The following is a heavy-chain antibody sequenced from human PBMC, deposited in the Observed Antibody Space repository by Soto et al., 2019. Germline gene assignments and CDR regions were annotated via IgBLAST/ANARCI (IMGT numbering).Heavy chain of an antibody. CDR2: IYHSGST. D-gene: IGHD3-3*01. J-gene: IGHJ4*02. CDR1: GYSISSGYY. V-gene: IGHV4-38-2*01. Sequence: QVQLQESGPGLVKPSETLSLTCAVSGYSISSGYYWGWIRQPPGKGLEWIGSIYHSGSTYYNPSLKSRVTISVDTSKNQFSLKLSSVTAADTAVYYCARFGDFWSGYYPFYWGQGTLVTVSS. CDR3: ARFGDFWSGYYPFY.